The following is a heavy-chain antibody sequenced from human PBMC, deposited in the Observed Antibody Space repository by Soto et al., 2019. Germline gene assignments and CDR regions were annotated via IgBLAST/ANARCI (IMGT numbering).Heavy chain of an antibody. Sequence: TLSLTCAVSGGSISISNWWRWVRQPPGKGLEWIGEIYHSGSTNYNPSLKSRVTISVDKSKNQFSLKLSSVNAADTAVYYCARTRYYDFWSGYYRSGYYYYGMDVWGQGTTVTVSS. V-gene: IGHV4-4*02. CDR1: GGSISISNW. CDR2: IYHSGST. D-gene: IGHD3-3*01. CDR3: ARTRYYDFWSGYYRSGYYYYGMDV. J-gene: IGHJ6*02.